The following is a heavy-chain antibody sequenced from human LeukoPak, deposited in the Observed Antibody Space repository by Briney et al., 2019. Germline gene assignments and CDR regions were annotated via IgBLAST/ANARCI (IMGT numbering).Heavy chain of an antibody. CDR1: GGSISSYY. CDR3: ARDYYDSSGYYFHFDY. J-gene: IGHJ4*02. D-gene: IGHD3-22*01. CDR2: IYTSGST. V-gene: IGHV4-4*07. Sequence: PSETLSLTCTVSGGSISSYYWSWIRQPAGKGLEWIGRIYTSGSTNYNPFLKSRVTMSVDTSKNQFSLKLSSVTVADTAVYYCARDYYDSSGYYFHFDYWGQGTLVTVSS.